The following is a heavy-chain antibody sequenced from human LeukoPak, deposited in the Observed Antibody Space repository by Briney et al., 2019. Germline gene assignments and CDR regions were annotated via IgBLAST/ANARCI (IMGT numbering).Heavy chain of an antibody. CDR1: GGSFSGYY. V-gene: IGHV4-34*01. J-gene: IGHJ5*02. CDR2: INHSGST. D-gene: IGHD6-6*01. Sequence: SETLSLTCAVYGGSFSGYYWSWIRQPLGKGLEWIGEINHSGSTNYNPSLKSRVTISVDTSKNQFSLKLSSVAAADTAAYYCASRNSSSSILIWFDPWGQGTLVTVSS. CDR3: ASRNSSSSILIWFDP.